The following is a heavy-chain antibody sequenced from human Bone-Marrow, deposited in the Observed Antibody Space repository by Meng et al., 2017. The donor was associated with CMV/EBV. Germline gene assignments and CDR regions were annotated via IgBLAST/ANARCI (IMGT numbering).Heavy chain of an antibody. D-gene: IGHD3-3*01. CDR3: AADSRFWSGYYHAFDI. V-gene: IGHV1-2*02. J-gene: IGHJ3*02. CDR1: GCTFTGYY. CDR2: INPNSGGT. Sequence: ASVKVSCKASGCTFTGYYMHWVRQAPGQGLEWMGWINPNSGGTNYAQKFQGRVTMTRDTSISTAYMELSRLRSDDTAVYYCAADSRFWSGYYHAFDIWGQGTMVTVSS.